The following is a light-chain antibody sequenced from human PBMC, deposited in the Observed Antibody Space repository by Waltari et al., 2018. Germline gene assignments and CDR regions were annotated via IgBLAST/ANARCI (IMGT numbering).Light chain of an antibody. CDR3: QQYNNWPPT. J-gene: IGKJ1*01. CDR2: GAS. Sequence: EIVMTQSPAPLSVSPGERATLFCRASQSVSSNLAWYQQKPGQAPRLLIYGASTRATGIPARFSGSGSGTEFTLTISSMQSEDFAVYYCQQYNNWPPTFGQGTKVEIK. CDR1: QSVSSN. V-gene: IGKV3-15*01.